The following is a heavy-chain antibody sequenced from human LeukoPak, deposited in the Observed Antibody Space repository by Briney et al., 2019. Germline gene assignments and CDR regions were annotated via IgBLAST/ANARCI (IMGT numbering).Heavy chain of an antibody. Sequence: ASVKVSCKASGYTFTSYYMHWVRQAPGQGLEWMGIINPSGGSTSYAQKFQGRVTITRNTSISTAYMELSSLRSEDTAVYYCARTGSYDSRYYYYYMDVWGKGTTVTVSS. CDR1: GYTFTSYY. D-gene: IGHD3-10*01. CDR3: ARTGSYDSRYYYYYMDV. J-gene: IGHJ6*03. V-gene: IGHV1-46*01. CDR2: INPSGGST.